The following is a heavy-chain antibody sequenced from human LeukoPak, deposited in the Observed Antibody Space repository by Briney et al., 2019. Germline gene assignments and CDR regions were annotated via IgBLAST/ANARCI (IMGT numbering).Heavy chain of an antibody. V-gene: IGHV4-39*01. D-gene: IGHD1-1*01. J-gene: IGHJ4*02. CDR1: GGSISRTSHY. Sequence: PSETLSLTCPVSGGSISRTSHYWGWIRQPPGKGLEWIGSIYYTGSTYYNPSLKSRVTISVDTSKDQFSLKLSSVTAADTAVYYCARHLRLEHFDYWGQGTLVTVSS. CDR3: ARHLRLEHFDY. CDR2: IYYTGST.